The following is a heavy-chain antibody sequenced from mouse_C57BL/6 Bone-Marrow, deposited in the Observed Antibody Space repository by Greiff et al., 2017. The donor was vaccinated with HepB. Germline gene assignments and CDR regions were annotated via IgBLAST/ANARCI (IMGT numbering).Heavy chain of an antibody. CDR3: ARRGYGSDAY. V-gene: IGHV5-6*01. D-gene: IGHD1-1*01. CDR2: ISSGGSYT. J-gene: IGHJ3*01. Sequence: VQLKESGGDLVKPGGSLKLSCAASGFTFSSYGMSWVRQTPDKRLEWVATISSGGSYTYYPDSVKGRFTISRDNAKNTQYLQMSSLKSEDTAMYYCARRGYGSDAYWGQGTLVTVSA. CDR1: GFTFSSYG.